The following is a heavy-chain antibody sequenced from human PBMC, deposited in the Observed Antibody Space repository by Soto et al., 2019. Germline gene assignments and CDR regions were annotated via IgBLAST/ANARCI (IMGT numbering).Heavy chain of an antibody. V-gene: IGHV3-33*01. CDR2: IWYDGSNK. CDR1: GFTFSSYG. Sequence: QVQLVESGGGVVQPGRSLRLSCAASGFTFSSYGMHWVRQAPGKGLEWVAVIWYDGSNKYYADSVKGRFTISRDNSKNTLYLQMNSLRAEETAGYYCVRGDGSSGYYPIAGFDYGGQGTLVTVSS. CDR3: VRGDGSSGYYPIAGFDY. J-gene: IGHJ4*02. D-gene: IGHD3-22*01.